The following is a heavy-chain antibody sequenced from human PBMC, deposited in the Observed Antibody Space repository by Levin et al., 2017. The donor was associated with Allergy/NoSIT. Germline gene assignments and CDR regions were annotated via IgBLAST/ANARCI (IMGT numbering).Heavy chain of an antibody. D-gene: IGHD3-16*01. CDR2: INHSGST. Sequence: SETLSLTCAVYGGSFSGYYWSWIRQPPGKGLEWIGEINHSGSTNYNPSLKSRVTISVDTSKNQFSLKLSSVTAADTAVYYCARVLGGNWGQGTLVTVSS. J-gene: IGHJ4*02. CDR1: GGSFSGYY. CDR3: ARVLGGN. V-gene: IGHV4-34*01.